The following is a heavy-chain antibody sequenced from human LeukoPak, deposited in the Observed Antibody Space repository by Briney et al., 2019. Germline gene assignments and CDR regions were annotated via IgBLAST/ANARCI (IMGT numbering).Heavy chain of an antibody. D-gene: IGHD1-26*01. J-gene: IGHJ4*02. CDR2: ISGSGGDT. V-gene: IGHV3-23*01. Sequence: GGSLRLSCAASGFTFSSYSMNWVRQAPGKGLEWVSAISGSGGDTNYADSVKGRFTISRDNSKNTLYLQMNSLRAEDTAVYYCARRSGSYFYFDYWGQGTLVTVSS. CDR1: GFTFSSYS. CDR3: ARRSGSYFYFDY.